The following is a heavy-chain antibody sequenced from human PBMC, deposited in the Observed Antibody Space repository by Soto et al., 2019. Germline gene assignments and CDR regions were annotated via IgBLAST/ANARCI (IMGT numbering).Heavy chain of an antibody. V-gene: IGHV1-18*01. CDR1: GYTFSNYA. J-gene: IGHJ4*02. Sequence: QVNLVQSGAEVKKPGASVKVSCKASGYTFSNYALTWVRRAPGQGLEWMGWISAHSGDTNYAQKFQGRVTMTTDTSTRPGYLEFRGLASDRTAVFLFARGITIIVGAPAYWGQGTLVTVSS. D-gene: IGHD3-9*01. CDR3: ARGITIIVGAPAY. CDR2: ISAHSGDT.